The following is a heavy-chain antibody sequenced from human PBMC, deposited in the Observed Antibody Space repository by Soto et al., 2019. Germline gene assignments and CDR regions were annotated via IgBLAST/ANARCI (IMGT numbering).Heavy chain of an antibody. D-gene: IGHD5-12*01. V-gene: IGHV1-69*12. CDR3: ASSRMATTPHYYGMDV. CDR2: IIPIFGTA. J-gene: IGHJ6*02. CDR1: GGTFSSYA. Sequence: QVQLVQSGAEVKKPGSSVKVSCKASGGTFSSYAISWVRQAPGQGLEWMGGIIPIFGTANYAQKFQGRVTITAGESTSTAYMELSSLRSEDTAVYYCASSRMATTPHYYGMDVWGQGTTVTVSS.